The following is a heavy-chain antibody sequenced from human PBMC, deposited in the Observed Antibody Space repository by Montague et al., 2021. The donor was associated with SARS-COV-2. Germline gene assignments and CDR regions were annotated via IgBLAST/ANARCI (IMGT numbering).Heavy chain of an antibody. V-gene: IGHV4-59*02. CDR3: ARETMTADAFDI. D-gene: IGHD1-14*01. CDR2: FYSVGST. Sequence: SETLSLTCTVSGASVGSSDGGWIRQSPGKGLEWIGYFYSVGSTDYNHSLKSRATISRDTSKSQFSLKVRSVTAADTAVYYCARETMTADAFDIWGQGTMVTVSS. CDR1: GASVGSSD. J-gene: IGHJ3*02.